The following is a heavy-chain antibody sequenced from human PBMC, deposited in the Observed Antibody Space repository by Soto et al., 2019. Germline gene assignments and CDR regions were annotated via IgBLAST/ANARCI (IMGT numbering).Heavy chain of an antibody. D-gene: IGHD3-22*01. CDR1: AFTFRSYA. J-gene: IGHJ4*02. CDR2: ISYDGTYK. V-gene: IGHV3-30-3*01. Sequence: QVQLVESGGGVGQPGRSLRLSCAASAFTFRSYAMHWVRQAPGKGLEWVAVISYDGTYKYYADSVKGRFTISRDNSKNTLYLQMSSLRPEDTAVYYCARDAIYDGSGYYGSYFDYWGQGSLVTVSS. CDR3: ARDAIYDGSGYYGSYFDY.